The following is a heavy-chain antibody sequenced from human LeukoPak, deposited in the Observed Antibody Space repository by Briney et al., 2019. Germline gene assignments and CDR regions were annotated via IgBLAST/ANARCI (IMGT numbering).Heavy chain of an antibody. J-gene: IGHJ3*02. V-gene: IGHV1-69*04. CDR1: GGTFSSYA. D-gene: IGHD6-19*01. CDR3: ARRSSGWDAFDI. CDR2: IIPILGIA. Sequence: ASAKVSCKASGGTFSSYAISWVRQAPGQGLEWMGRIIPILGIANYAQKFQGRVTITADKSTSTAYMELISLRSEDTAVYYCARRSSGWDAFDIWGQGTMVTVSS.